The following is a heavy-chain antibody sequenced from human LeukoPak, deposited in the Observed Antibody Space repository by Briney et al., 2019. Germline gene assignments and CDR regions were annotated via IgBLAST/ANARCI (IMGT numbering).Heavy chain of an antibody. D-gene: IGHD3-22*01. CDR1: GGSISSSSYY. CDR2: IYYTGST. V-gene: IGHV4-39*07. J-gene: IGHJ4*02. Sequence: SETLSLTCTVSGGSISSSSYYWGWIRQPPGKGLEWIGSIYYTGSTYYNPSLRSRVTISVDTSKNQFFLKLSSVTAADTAVYYCARDRWITKKVGGEFDYWGQGTLVTVSS. CDR3: ARDRWITKKVGGEFDY.